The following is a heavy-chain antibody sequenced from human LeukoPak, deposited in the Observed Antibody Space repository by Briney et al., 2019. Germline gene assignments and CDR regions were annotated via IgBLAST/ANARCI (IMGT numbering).Heavy chain of an antibody. V-gene: IGHV3-48*01. CDR2: ISSSSGTI. J-gene: IGHJ3*02. CDR1: GFTFSSYS. CDR3: AVGAFDI. D-gene: IGHD3-16*01. Sequence: GGPLRLSCAASGFTFSSYSMNWVRQAPGKGLEWVSYISSSSGTIYYADSVKGRFTISGDNAKNSLYLQMNSLRAEDTAVYYCAVGAFDIWGQGTMVTVSS.